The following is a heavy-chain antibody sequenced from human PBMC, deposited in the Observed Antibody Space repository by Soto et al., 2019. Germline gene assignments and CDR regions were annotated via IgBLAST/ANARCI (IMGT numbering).Heavy chain of an antibody. Sequence: GASVNVSCKASGGTFSSYTISWVRQAPGQGLEWMGRIIPILGIANYAQKFQGRVTITADKSTSTAYMELSSLRSEDTAVYYYARDPFPIDSSGYYFDYWGQGTLVTVSS. CDR3: ARDPFPIDSSGYYFDY. CDR1: GGTFSSYT. V-gene: IGHV1-69*04. D-gene: IGHD3-22*01. CDR2: IIPILGIA. J-gene: IGHJ4*02.